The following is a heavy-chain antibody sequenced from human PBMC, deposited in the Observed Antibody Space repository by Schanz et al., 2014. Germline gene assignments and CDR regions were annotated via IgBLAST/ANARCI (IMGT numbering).Heavy chain of an antibody. D-gene: IGHD3-10*01. V-gene: IGHV3-23*04. J-gene: IGHJ5*02. Sequence: EVQLVQSGGGLVQPGGSLRLSCAASGFTFSSYAMSWVRQAPGKGLEWVSAISGGGGTTYYADSVKGRFTISRDNAKNTLYLQMNSLRAEDTAVYYCVRDILHRVYDSGSPWGQGTLVTVSS. CDR2: ISGGGGTT. CDR3: VRDILHRVYDSGSP. CDR1: GFTFSSYA.